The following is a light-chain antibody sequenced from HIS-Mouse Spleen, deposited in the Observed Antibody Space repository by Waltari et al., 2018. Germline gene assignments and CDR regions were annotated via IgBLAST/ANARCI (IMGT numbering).Light chain of an antibody. Sequence: QSALTQPASVSGSPGQSITISCTGTSSDVGGYNYVSWYQQHPGKAPKLMIYEVSNRPPGVSNRFSGSNSGNTASLTISGLQAEDEADYYCSSYTSSSTLVFGGGTKLTVL. J-gene: IGLJ3*02. CDR3: SSYTSSSTLV. CDR1: SSDVGGYNY. CDR2: EVS. V-gene: IGLV2-14*01.